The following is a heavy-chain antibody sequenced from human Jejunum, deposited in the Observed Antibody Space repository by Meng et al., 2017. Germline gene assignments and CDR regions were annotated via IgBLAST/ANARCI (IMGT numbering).Heavy chain of an antibody. CDR3: AKELSGSPARGGKDY. J-gene: IGHJ4*02. CDR1: GFTFSSYA. CDR2: ISDSGDNT. Sequence: GESLKISCAASGFTFSSYAMNWVRQAPGKGLEWVSSISDSGDNTYYTDSVKGRFTISRDNSKDTVYLQMNSLRAEDTAAYYCAKELSGSPARGGKDYWGQGTLVTVSS. V-gene: IGHV3-23*01. D-gene: IGHD3-16*01.